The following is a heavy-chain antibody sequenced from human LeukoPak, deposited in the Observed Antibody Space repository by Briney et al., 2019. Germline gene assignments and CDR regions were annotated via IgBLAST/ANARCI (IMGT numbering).Heavy chain of an antibody. CDR2: IYFSGST. CDR3: AREAATPDY. D-gene: IGHD2-15*01. J-gene: IGHJ4*02. Sequence: PSETLSLTCTVYGGSIRRNNYYWAWIRQPPGKGLEWIGNIYFSGSTYCNPSLKSRVTISVDTSKNQFSLNLSSVTAADTAVYYCAREAATPDYWGQGTLVTVSS. V-gene: IGHV4-39*07. CDR1: GGSIRRNNYY.